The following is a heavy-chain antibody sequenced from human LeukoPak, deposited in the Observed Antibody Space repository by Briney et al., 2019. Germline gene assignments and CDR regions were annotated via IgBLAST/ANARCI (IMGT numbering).Heavy chain of an antibody. Sequence: GASVKVSCKASGGTFSSYAISWVRQAPGQGLEWMGRIIPILGIANYAQKFQGRVTITADESTYTAYMELSSLRSDDTAVYYCAREVRSSGWYRPGYLDHWGQGTLVTVSS. CDR3: AREVRSSGWYRPGYLDH. J-gene: IGHJ4*02. D-gene: IGHD6-19*01. CDR1: GGTFSSYA. V-gene: IGHV1-69*04. CDR2: IIPILGIA.